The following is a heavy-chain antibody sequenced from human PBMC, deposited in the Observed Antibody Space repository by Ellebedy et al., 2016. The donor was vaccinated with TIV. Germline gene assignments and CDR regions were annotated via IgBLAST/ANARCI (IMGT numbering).Heavy chain of an antibody. J-gene: IGHJ4*02. CDR2: INPNSGGT. V-gene: IGHV1-2*04. CDR3: ARAYYYDSSGYFDY. D-gene: IGHD3-22*01. Sequence: ASVKVSXXASGYTFTGYYMHWVRQAPGQGLEWMGWINPNSGGTNYAQKFQGWVTMTRDTSISTAYMELSRLRSDDTAVYYCARAYYYDSSGYFDYWGQGTLVTVSS. CDR1: GYTFTGYY.